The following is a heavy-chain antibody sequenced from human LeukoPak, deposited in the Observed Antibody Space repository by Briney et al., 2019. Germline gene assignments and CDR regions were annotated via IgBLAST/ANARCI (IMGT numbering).Heavy chain of an antibody. Sequence: WVSVIYSGGSTYYADSVKDRFTISRDNSKNTLYLQMNSLRAEDTAVYYCASTIFGVVSNWGQGTLVTVSS. CDR2: IYSGGST. V-gene: IGHV3-66*01. J-gene: IGHJ4*02. D-gene: IGHD3-3*01. CDR3: ASTIFGVVSN.